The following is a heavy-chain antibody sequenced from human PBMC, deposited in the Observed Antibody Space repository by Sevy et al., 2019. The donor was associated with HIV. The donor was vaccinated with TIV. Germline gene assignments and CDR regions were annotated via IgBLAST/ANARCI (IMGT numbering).Heavy chain of an antibody. CDR2: ISAYNGNT. V-gene: IGHV1-18*01. CDR1: GYTFTSYD. J-gene: IGHJ6*03. D-gene: IGHD3-22*01. Sequence: ASVKVSCKASGYTFTSYDINWVRQAPGQGLEWMGWISAYNGNTNYAQMLQGRVTMTTDTSTSTAYMELRSLRSDETAVYYCARVANYDSSGYSQVAGYYYYMDVWGKGTTVTVSS. CDR3: ARVANYDSSGYSQVAGYYYYMDV.